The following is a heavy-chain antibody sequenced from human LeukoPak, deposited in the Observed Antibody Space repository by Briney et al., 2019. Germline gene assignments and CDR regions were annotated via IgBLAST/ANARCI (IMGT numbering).Heavy chain of an antibody. V-gene: IGHV3-23*01. D-gene: IGHD3-22*01. J-gene: IGHJ4*02. Sequence: GGSLRLSCAATGFTFTNYAMSWVRQAPGKGLEWVSAISGSGGSTYYADSVKGRFTISRDNSENTLYLQMNSLRGEDTAVYYCAREGRHYYDSSGYSGSFDYWGQGTLVTVSS. CDR3: AREGRHYYDSSGYSGSFDY. CDR1: GFTFTNYA. CDR2: ISGSGGST.